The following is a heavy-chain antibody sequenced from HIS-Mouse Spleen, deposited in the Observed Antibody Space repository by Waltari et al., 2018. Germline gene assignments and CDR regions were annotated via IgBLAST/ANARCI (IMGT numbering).Heavy chain of an antibody. J-gene: IGHJ2*01. CDR2: IYYSGST. V-gene: IGHV4-39*07. CDR3: AREIPYSSSWYDWYFDL. D-gene: IGHD6-13*01. Sequence: QPQLQASAPGLVKPSETLSLTCTVSGGSISSSSYYWGGIRQPPGKGLEWIGSIYYSGSTYYNPSLKSRVTISVDTSKNQFSLKLSSVTAADTAVYYCAREIPYSSSWYDWYFDLWGRGTLVTVSS. CDR1: GGSISSSSYY.